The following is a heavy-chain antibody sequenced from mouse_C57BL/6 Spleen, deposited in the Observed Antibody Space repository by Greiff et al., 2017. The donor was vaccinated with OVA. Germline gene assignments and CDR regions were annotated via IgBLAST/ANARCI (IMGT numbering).Heavy chain of an antibody. Sequence: DVHLVESGGGLVQPGGSLSLSCAASGFTFTDYYMSWVRQPPGKALEWLGFIRNKANGYTTEYSASVKGRFTISRDNSQSILYLQMNALRAEDSATYYCARYTTAQAKDFDYWGQGTTLTVSS. D-gene: IGHD3-2*02. CDR1: GFTFTDYY. V-gene: IGHV7-3*01. CDR3: ARYTTAQAKDFDY. CDR2: IRNKANGYTT. J-gene: IGHJ2*01.